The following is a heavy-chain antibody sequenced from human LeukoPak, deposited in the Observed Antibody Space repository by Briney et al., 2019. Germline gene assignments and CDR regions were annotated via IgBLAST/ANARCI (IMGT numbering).Heavy chain of an antibody. CDR3: ARKRITIFGVVPGLDY. CDR2: INPSGGST. Sequence: ASVKVSCKASGYTFTSYYMHWVRQAPGQGLEWMGIINPSGGSTSYAQKFQGRVTMTRDMSTSTVYMELSSLRSEDTAVYYCARKRITIFGVVPGLDYWGQGTLVTVSS. CDR1: GYTFTSYY. V-gene: IGHV1-46*01. J-gene: IGHJ4*02. D-gene: IGHD3-3*01.